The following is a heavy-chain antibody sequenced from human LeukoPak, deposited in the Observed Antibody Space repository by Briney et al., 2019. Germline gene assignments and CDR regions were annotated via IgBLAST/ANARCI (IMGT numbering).Heavy chain of an antibody. D-gene: IGHD6-13*01. CDR3: ARGPSELDFDY. Sequence: AETLSLTCTVAGVSISSYYWSWVRQPGGKGREWIGRIDTSGSTNYNPSLKSRVTMSVDTSKNQFSLKLSSVTAADTAVYYCARGPSELDFDYWGQGTLVTVSS. CDR1: GVSISSYY. J-gene: IGHJ4*02. CDR2: IDTSGST. V-gene: IGHV4-4*07.